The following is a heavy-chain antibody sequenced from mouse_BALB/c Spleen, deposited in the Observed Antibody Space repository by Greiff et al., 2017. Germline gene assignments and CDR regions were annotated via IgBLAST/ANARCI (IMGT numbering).Heavy chain of an antibody. CDR3: ARHGGYYWYFDV. J-gene: IGHJ1*01. CDR2: ISSGGSYT. CDR1: GFTFGSYG. V-gene: IGHV5-6*01. D-gene: IGHD2-2*01. Sequence: EVKLMESGGDLVKPGGSLKLSCAASGFTFGSYGMSWVRQTPDKRLEWVATISSGGSYTYYPDSVKGRFTISRDNAKNTLYLQMSSLKSEDTAMYYCARHGGYYWYFDVWGAGTTVTVSS.